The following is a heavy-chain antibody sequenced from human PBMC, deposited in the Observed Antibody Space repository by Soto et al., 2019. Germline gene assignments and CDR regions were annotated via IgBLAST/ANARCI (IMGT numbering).Heavy chain of an antibody. CDR2: ISGSGATT. Sequence: GGSLRLSCAASGFTFNNYAMTWVRQAPGVGLKWVSTISGSGATTYYTDSVKGRFTISRDNSKHTLSLQMNSLRADDTAMYYCAKGDCSGGSCYRGFDSWGQGALVTVSS. J-gene: IGHJ4*02. V-gene: IGHV3-23*01. D-gene: IGHD2-15*01. CDR1: GFTFNNYA. CDR3: AKGDCSGGSCYRGFDS.